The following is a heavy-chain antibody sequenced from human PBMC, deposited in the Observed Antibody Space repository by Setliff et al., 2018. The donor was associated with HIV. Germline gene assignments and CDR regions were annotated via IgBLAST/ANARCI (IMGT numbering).Heavy chain of an antibody. Sequence: SETLSLTCTVSGGSISSCGYYWNWIRQYPVKGLEWIGHIYYNGRTRFNPALGTRLNMSVDTSENQFSLHLNSVTAADTAVYYGVRERRRSPLSYGLDVWGQGTTVTVSS. CDR3: VRERRRSPLSYGLDV. J-gene: IGHJ6*02. V-gene: IGHV4-31*03. CDR2: IYYNGRT. CDR1: GGSISSCGYY.